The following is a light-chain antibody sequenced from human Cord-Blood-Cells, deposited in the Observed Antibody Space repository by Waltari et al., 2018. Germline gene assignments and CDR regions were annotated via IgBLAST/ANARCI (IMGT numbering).Light chain of an antibody. CDR1: QSVSSY. CDR2: DAS. V-gene: IGKV3-11*01. J-gene: IGKJ2*03. CDR3: QQRSNWPYS. Sequence: EIVLTQSPATLSLSPGERATLSCRASQSVSSYLAWYQQKPGPAPRLLISDASNRATGIPARFSGSGSGTDFTLTISSLEPEDFAVYYCQQRSNWPYSFGQGTKLEIK.